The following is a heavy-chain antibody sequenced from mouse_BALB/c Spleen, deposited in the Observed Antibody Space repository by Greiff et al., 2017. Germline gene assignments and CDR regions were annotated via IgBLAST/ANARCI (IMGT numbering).Heavy chain of an antibody. CDR1: GFTFSNYW. Sequence: EVQGVESGGGLVQPGGSMKLSCVASGFTFSNYWMNWVRQSPEKGLEWVAEIRLKSNNYATHYAESVKGRFTISRDDSKSSVYLQMNNLRAEDTGIYYCTGGFAYWGQGTLVTVSA. J-gene: IGHJ3*01. V-gene: IGHV6-6*02. CDR3: TGGFAY. CDR2: IRLKSNNYAT.